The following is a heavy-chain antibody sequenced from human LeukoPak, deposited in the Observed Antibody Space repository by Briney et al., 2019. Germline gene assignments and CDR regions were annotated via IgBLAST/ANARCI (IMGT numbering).Heavy chain of an antibody. CDR1: GYTFTSYD. Sequence: GASVKVSCKASGYTFTSYDFNWLRQATGQGPEWMGWMNPNSGATGYAQKFQGRVTISRDTSASTVYMELSSLRSEDTAVYYCATWRGDYSGIDRPNAKTYYYYGMDVWGQGTTVTVSS. D-gene: IGHD3-3*01. CDR2: MNPNSGAT. CDR3: ATWRGDYSGIDRPNAKTYYYYGMDV. V-gene: IGHV1-8*01. J-gene: IGHJ6*02.